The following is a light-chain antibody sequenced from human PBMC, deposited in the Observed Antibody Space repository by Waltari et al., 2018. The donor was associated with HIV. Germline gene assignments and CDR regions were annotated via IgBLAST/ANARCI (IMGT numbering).Light chain of an antibody. V-gene: IGLV1-40*01. J-gene: IGLJ2*01. CDR1: SSNIGAGFD. CDR2: GNN. Sequence: QSALTQPPSVSGAPGQRVTISCTGSSSNIGAGFDVHWYQQSPGTAPKLLIDGNNNRTSGVPDRFSGSKSGTSASLAITGLQAEDEADYYCQSYDSSLSGSRVFGGGTKLTV. CDR3: QSYDSSLSGSRV.